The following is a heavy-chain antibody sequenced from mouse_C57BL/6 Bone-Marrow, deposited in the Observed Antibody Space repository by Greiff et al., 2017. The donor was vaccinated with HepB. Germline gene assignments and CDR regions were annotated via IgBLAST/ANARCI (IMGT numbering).Heavy chain of an antibody. CDR1: GFTFSSYA. CDR3: ARGANWDVGFAY. CDR2: ISDGGSYT. Sequence: EVQLVESGGGLVKPGGSLKLSCAASGFTFSSYAMSWVRQTPEKRLEWVATISDGGSYTFYPDNVKGRFTISRDNAKNNLYLQMSHLKSEDTAMYYCARGANWDVGFAYWGQGTLVTVSA. V-gene: IGHV5-4*01. J-gene: IGHJ3*01. D-gene: IGHD4-1*01.